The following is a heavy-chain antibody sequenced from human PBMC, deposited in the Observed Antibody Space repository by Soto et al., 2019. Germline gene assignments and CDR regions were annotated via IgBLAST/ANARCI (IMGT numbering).Heavy chain of an antibody. CDR2: ISGSGGST. CDR1: GFTFSSYA. D-gene: IGHD6-6*01. CDR3: AKDLSIAARFGYYYYMDV. Sequence: GGSLRFSCAASGFTFSSYAMSWVRQAPGKGLEWVSAISGSGGSTYYADSVKGRFTISRDNSKNTLYLQMNSLRAEDTAVYYCAKDLSIAARFGYYYYMDVWGKGTTVTVSS. J-gene: IGHJ6*03. V-gene: IGHV3-23*01.